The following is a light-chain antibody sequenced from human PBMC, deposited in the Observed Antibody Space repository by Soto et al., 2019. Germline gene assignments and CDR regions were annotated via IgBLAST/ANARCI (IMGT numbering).Light chain of an antibody. CDR3: QQLNTYSIT. CDR1: QAITSY. CDR2: AAS. V-gene: IGKV1-9*01. J-gene: IGKJ5*01. Sequence: DIQLTQSPSFLSASVGDRVTITCRASQAITSYLAWYQQEPGKAPKLLIFAASTLQSGVPSRFIGSGSGTEFTLTISSLQPEDFATYYCQQLNTYSITFGQGTRLEIK.